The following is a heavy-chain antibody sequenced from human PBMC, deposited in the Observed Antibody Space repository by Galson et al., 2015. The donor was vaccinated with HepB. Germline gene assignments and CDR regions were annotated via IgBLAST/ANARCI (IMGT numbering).Heavy chain of an antibody. J-gene: IGHJ6*02. D-gene: IGHD5-24*01. Sequence: SETLSLTCTVSGASVSSRSYYWSWIRQPPGKGLEWIGYIYYSGRTNYNPSLKSRVTTSVDTSKNQFSLKLSSVTAADTAVYYCARDLASWRDGHPYGMDVWGQGTTVTVSS. CDR1: GASVSSRSYY. CDR3: ARDLASWRDGHPYGMDV. CDR2: IYYSGRT. V-gene: IGHV4-61*01.